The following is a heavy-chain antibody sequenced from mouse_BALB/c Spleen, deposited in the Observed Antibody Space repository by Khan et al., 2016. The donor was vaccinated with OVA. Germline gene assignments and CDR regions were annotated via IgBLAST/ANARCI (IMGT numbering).Heavy chain of an antibody. CDR2: INPHIGET. Sequence: EVQLQESGPELVRPGASVKISCKASGYSFTGYFMNWVMQSHGKSLEWIGRINPHIGETFYNQRFKDKATLTVDEFSCTSNMELRSLASEDSAVYYCTRIYRSDFDYWGQGTTLTVSS. CDR1: GYSFTGYF. J-gene: IGHJ2*01. D-gene: IGHD1-1*01. CDR3: TRIYRSDFDY. V-gene: IGHV1-20*02.